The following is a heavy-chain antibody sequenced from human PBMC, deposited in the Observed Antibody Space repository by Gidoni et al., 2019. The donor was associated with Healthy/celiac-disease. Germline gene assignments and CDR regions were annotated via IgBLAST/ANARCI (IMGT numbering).Heavy chain of an antibody. V-gene: IGHV3-9*01. CDR2: ISWNSGSI. Sequence: EVQLVESGGGLVQPGRSLRLSCAASGFTFDDYAMHWVRQAPGKGLEWVSGISWNSGSIGYADSVKGRFTISRDNAKNSLYLQMNSLRAEDTALYYCAKGELEPSPEGNNFDYWGQGTLVTVSS. CDR1: GFTFDDYA. J-gene: IGHJ4*02. D-gene: IGHD1-1*01. CDR3: AKGELEPSPEGNNFDY.